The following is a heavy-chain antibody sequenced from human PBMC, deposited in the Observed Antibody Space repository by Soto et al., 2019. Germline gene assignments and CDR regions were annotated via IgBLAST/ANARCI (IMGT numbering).Heavy chain of an antibody. CDR1: GYTFTSYA. J-gene: IGHJ3*02. CDR3: ARVGRTAVAADAFDI. D-gene: IGHD6-19*01. V-gene: IGHV1-3*01. Sequence: ASVKVSCKASGYTFTSYAMHWVRQAPGQMLEWMGWINAGNGNTKYSQKFQGRVTITRDTSASTAYMELSSLRSEDTAVYYCARVGRTAVAADAFDIWGQGTMVTVSS. CDR2: INAGNGNT.